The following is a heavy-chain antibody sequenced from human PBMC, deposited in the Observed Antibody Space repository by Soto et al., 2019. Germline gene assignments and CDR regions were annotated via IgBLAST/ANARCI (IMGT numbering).Heavy chain of an antibody. D-gene: IGHD3-3*01. V-gene: IGHV3-23*01. CDR3: AREGVGGGNNETHFDF. CDR1: GFTFSNYA. CDR2: VGGDGGAP. J-gene: IGHJ4*02. Sequence: EVQLLESGGGLVQPGGSLRLSCAASGFTFSNYAMSWLRQASGKRPEWVSAVGGDGGAPNYADSVRGRFTISRDNSKDTLHLQMNRLRPEETAIYYCAREGVGGGNNETHFDFWGQGPLVTVSS.